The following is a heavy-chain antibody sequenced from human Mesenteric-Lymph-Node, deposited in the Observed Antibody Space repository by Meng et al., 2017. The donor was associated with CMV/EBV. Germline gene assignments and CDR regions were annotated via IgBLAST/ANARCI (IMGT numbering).Heavy chain of an antibody. V-gene: IGHV4-39*01. CDR3: ARHERNPNFDP. J-gene: IGHJ5*02. CDR2: IYYSGNT. Sequence: TCVVSGGSIGGSNYYWAWVRQPPGKGLEWIGSIYYSGNTYYTPSLKSRVTISLDTSKNQFSLKLNSVAATDTAVYYCARHERNPNFDPWGQGALVTVSS. CDR1: GGSIGGSNYY.